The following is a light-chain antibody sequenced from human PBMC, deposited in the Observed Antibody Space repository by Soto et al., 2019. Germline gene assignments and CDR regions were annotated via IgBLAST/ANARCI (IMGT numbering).Light chain of an antibody. J-gene: IGKJ4*01. V-gene: IGKV3-20*01. CDR2: GAT. Sequence: ETVLTQSPGTLSLSPGERASLSCRASSTVDSIYLAWYQQKPGQAPRLLIYGATNRATGIPDRFSGSGSGTDFTLTISRLEPEDFAVYYGQQYGSSLTFGGGNKVEIK. CDR3: QQYGSSLT. CDR1: STVDSIY.